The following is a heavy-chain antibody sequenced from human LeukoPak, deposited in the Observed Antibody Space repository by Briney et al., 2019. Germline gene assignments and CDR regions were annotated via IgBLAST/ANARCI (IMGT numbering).Heavy chain of an antibody. V-gene: IGHV4-59*08. Sequence: SETLSLTCTVSGGSISSYYWSWLRQPPGKGLEWIGYIYYNGNTNYTPSLKSRVTISLDTSKNQFSLKLSSVTAADTAVHYCARRVSSITAYFLDYWGQGTQVTVSS. CDR1: GGSISSYY. CDR2: IYYNGNT. CDR3: ARRVSSITAYFLDY. D-gene: IGHD1-20*01. J-gene: IGHJ4*02.